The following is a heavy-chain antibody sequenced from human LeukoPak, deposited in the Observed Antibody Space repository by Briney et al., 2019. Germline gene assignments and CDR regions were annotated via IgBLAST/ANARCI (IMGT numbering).Heavy chain of an antibody. CDR3: ASSPPFTYSSSHYYYYYMDV. CDR2: IYYSGST. CDR1: GGSISSYY. Sequence: SETLSLTCTVSGGSISSYYWSWVRQPPGKGLEWIGYIYYSGSTNYNPSLKSRVTISVDTSKNQLSLKLSSVTAADTAVYYCASSPPFTYSSSHYYYYYMDVWGKGTTVTVSS. D-gene: IGHD6-6*01. J-gene: IGHJ6*03. V-gene: IGHV4-59*01.